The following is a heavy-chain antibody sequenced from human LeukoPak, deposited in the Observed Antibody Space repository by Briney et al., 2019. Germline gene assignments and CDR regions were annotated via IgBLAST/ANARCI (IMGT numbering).Heavy chain of an antibody. J-gene: IGHJ3*02. Sequence: PSQTLSLTCTVSGGSISSGSYYWSWIRQPAGKGLEWIGRIYTSGSTNYNPSLKSRVTISVDTSKNQFSLKLSSVTAADTAVYYCATGYSYGPDAFDIWGQGTMVTVSS. CDR2: IYTSGST. CDR3: ATGYSYGPDAFDI. D-gene: IGHD5-18*01. V-gene: IGHV4-61*02. CDR1: GGSISSGSYY.